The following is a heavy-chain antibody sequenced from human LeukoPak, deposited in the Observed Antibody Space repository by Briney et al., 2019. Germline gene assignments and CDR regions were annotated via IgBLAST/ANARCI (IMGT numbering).Heavy chain of an antibody. D-gene: IGHD6-25*01. V-gene: IGHV3-64*01. Sequence: GGSLRLSCVASGFTFSSYAMHWVRQAPGKGLEYVSAISSNGGRTYYANSVKGRFTISRDNSKNTLYLQMGSLRAEDMAVYYCARYSSAAAGGGAVDIWGQGTMVTVSS. CDR3: ARYSSAAAGGGAVDI. CDR1: GFTFSSYA. CDR2: ISSNGGRT. J-gene: IGHJ3*02.